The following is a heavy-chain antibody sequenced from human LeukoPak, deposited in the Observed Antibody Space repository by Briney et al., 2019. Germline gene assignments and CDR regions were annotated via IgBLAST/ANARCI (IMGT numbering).Heavy chain of an antibody. CDR3: VREKYCTPTDCLHGRFYFNC. D-gene: IGHD2-8*01. J-gene: IGHJ4*02. V-gene: IGHV3-23*01. Sequence: GGSLRLSCAASKFAFSSYAVSWVRQAPGKGLEWVSAISGGGGNTYYADSVKGRFTISRDNSKNTLYLQMNTLRTEDTALYYCVREKYCTPTDCLHGRFYFNCWGQGTLVTVSS. CDR1: KFAFSSYA. CDR2: ISGGGGNT.